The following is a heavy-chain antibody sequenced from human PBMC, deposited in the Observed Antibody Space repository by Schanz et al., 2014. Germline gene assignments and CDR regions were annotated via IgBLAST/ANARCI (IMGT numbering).Heavy chain of an antibody. J-gene: IGHJ1*01. CDR3: ASGVHVSSLQKGLQF. CDR1: GFDFNSYS. Sequence: EVRLVESGGGLVQPGGSLRLSCEASGFDFNSYSMNWVRQVPGEGLEWISYIATSSSTRHYADSVKGRVTISRDNAKNSVSLQMRRLRVEDTAVYYCASGVHVSSLQKGLQFWGRGTLVIVSS. D-gene: IGHD3-10*01. V-gene: IGHV3-48*01. CDR2: IATSSSTR.